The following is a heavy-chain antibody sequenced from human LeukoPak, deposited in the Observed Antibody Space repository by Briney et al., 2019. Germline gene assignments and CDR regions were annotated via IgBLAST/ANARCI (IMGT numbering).Heavy chain of an antibody. CDR2: ISGSGGST. CDR3: ATDDYYENTPLGLDFFDL. D-gene: IGHD3-22*01. V-gene: IGHV3-23*01. J-gene: IGHJ3*01. Sequence: GGSLRLSCAASGFTFSSYAMSWVRQAPGKGLEGVSAISGSGGSTYYADSVKGRFTISRDNSKNTLYLQMNSLRAEDTAVYYCATDDYYENTPLGLDFFDLWGQGTMVTVSS. CDR1: GFTFSSYA.